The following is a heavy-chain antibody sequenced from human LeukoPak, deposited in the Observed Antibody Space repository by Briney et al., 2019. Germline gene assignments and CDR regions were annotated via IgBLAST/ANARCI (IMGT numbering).Heavy chain of an antibody. J-gene: IGHJ3*02. D-gene: IGHD3-10*01. Sequence: PSETLSLTCTVSGGSISSGGYYWSWIRQHPGKGLEWIGYIYYSGSTYYNPSLKSRVTISVDTSKNQFSLKLSSVTAADTAVYYCARAMVRGEHRAFDIWGQGTMVTVSS. V-gene: IGHV4-31*03. CDR1: GGSISSGGYY. CDR3: ARAMVRGEHRAFDI. CDR2: IYYSGST.